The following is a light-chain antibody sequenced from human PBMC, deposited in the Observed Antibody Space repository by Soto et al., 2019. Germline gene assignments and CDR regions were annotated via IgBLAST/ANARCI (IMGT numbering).Light chain of an antibody. Sequence: QSVLTQPPSASGTPGQRVTISCSPSFNIGTNKVYWYQQLPGTAPKLLIYRNDQRPSGVADRFSGSNSGTSASLAISGLRSEDEADYYCVAWDDSLSAVVFGGGTKLTVL. CDR1: FNIGTNK. CDR3: VAWDDSLSAVV. CDR2: RND. J-gene: IGLJ2*01. V-gene: IGLV1-47*01.